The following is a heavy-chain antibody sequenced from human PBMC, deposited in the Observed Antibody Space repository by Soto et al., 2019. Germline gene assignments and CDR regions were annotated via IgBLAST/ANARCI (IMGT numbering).Heavy chain of an antibody. V-gene: IGHV1-18*01. CDR1: GXTFTSYG. D-gene: IGHD3-16*01. CDR3: AREGGDYYYYYGMDV. CDR2: ISAYNGNT. Sequence: ASVKVSCKASGXTFTSYGISWVRQAPGQGLEWMGWISAYNGNTNYAQKLQGRVTMTTDTSTSTAYMELRSLRSDDTAVYYCAREGGDYYYYYGMDVWGQGTTVTVSS. J-gene: IGHJ6*02.